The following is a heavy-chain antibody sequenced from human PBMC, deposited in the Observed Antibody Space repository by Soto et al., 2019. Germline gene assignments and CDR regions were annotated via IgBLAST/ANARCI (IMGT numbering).Heavy chain of an antibody. CDR1: GDSITSNSYF. CDR3: ARHNGPLYVGYYYDMDV. D-gene: IGHD3-16*01. CDR2: IYYSGTT. J-gene: IGHJ6*02. V-gene: IGHV4-39*01. Sequence: SETLSLTCTVSGDSITSNSYFWAWIRQPPGKGLEWIGSIYYSGTTYYNPSLKSRVTISVDRSKNQFSLKLSSVTAADTAVYYCARHNGPLYVGYYYDMDVWGQGTTVT.